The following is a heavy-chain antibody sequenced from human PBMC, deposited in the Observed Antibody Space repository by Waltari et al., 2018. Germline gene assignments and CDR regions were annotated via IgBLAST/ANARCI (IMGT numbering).Heavy chain of an antibody. Sequence: QVYLVESGGGVVQPGDSLRLSCESSGFTFSIYGMHWVRQAPGKGLEWVAFTRFEGINKHYADSVRGRFTISRDNSKNTLYLQMNSLRSEDAAVYYCAREIYGGNSRPFDFWGQGALVTVSS. CDR2: TRFEGINK. D-gene: IGHD2-21*02. V-gene: IGHV3-30*02. CDR3: AREIYGGNSRPFDF. CDR1: GFTFSIYG. J-gene: IGHJ4*02.